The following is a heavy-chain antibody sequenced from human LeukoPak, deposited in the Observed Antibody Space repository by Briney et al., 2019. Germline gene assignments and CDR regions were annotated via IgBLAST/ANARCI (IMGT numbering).Heavy chain of an antibody. Sequence: PSETLSLTCSVSGGSISTSGFYWGWIRQPPGKGVEWIGTIYYTGSTYHNPSFKSRVTISFQTSRNQFSLKRSSPTAADTAIYYCARGYYYDSNGHYGYNWFDTWGQGNLVTV. V-gene: IGHV4-39*01. CDR1: GGSISTSGFY. D-gene: IGHD3-22*01. J-gene: IGHJ5*02. CDR3: ARGYYYDSNGHYGYNWFDT. CDR2: IYYTGST.